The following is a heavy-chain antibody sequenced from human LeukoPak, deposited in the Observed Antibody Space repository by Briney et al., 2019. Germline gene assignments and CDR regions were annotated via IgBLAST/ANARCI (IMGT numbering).Heavy chain of an antibody. CDR1: AFTFSSYW. CDR3: ARGYYSGSRIDY. J-gene: IGHJ4*02. D-gene: IGHD6-13*01. CDR2: INSDGTTT. V-gene: IGHV3-74*01. Sequence: GGSLRLSCAASAFTFSSYWMHWVRQGPGKGLVWVARINSDGTTTNYADSVKGRFTISRDNARNTLYLQMNSLTADGTAVYYCARGYYSGSRIDYWGQGTLVTVSS.